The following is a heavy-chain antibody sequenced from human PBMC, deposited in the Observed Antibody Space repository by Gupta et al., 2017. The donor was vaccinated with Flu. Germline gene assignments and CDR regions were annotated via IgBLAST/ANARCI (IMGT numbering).Heavy chain of an antibody. Sequence: EVQLVQSGAEVKKPGESLKISCKGSGYSFTSYWIGWVRQMPGKGLEWMGIIYPGDSDTRYSPAFQGQVTISADKSISTAYLQWSRLKASDTAMYYCARHNSDTWLRSDYWGQGTLVTVSS. CDR1: GYSFTSYW. CDR2: IYPGDSDT. D-gene: IGHD5-12*01. J-gene: IGHJ4*02. V-gene: IGHV5-51*01. CDR3: ARHNSDTWLRSDY.